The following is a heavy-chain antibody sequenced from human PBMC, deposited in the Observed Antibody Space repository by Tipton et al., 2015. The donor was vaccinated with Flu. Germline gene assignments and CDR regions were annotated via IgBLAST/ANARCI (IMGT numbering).Heavy chain of an antibody. V-gene: IGHV3-23*01. CDR2: FSASARTT. J-gene: IGHJ4*02. CDR3: AKVIPELVAGLDY. CDR1: GFTFSRYG. Sequence: SLRLSCAVSGFTFSRYGMSWVRQAPGKGLEWVSGFSASARTTYFADSVKGRFIISRDNFKNTLYLQMNSVRAEDTAVYYCAKVIPELVAGLDYWGQGTLVTVSS. D-gene: IGHD6-19*01.